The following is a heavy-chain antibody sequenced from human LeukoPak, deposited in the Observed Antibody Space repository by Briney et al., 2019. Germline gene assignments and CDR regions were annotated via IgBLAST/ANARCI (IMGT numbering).Heavy chain of an antibody. D-gene: IGHD3-10*01. CDR3: ARREGRGSPRGSLDF. Sequence: SETLSLTCTVSGGSITSYYWTWIQQPPGKGLEYIGFIFYSGTTNYNPSLKSRVTISLDTSKNQFSLRLTSVTAADTAVYYCARREGRGSPRGSLDFWGQGALVTVSS. CDR2: IFYSGTT. V-gene: IGHV4-59*01. J-gene: IGHJ4*02. CDR1: GGSITSYY.